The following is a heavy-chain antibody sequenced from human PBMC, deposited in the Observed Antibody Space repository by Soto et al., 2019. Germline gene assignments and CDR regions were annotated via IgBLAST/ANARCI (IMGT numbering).Heavy chain of an antibody. CDR3: ARERYSSGWYYDY. CDR2: IYYSGST. J-gene: IGHJ4*02. CDR1: GGSISSGEYY. Sequence: PSETLSLTCTVSGGSISSGEYYWSWIRQPPGKGLEGIGYIYYSGSTYYNQSLKSRVTISVDTSKNQFSLKLSSVTAADTAVYYCARERYSSGWYYDYWGQGTLVTVSS. D-gene: IGHD6-19*01. V-gene: IGHV4-30-4*01.